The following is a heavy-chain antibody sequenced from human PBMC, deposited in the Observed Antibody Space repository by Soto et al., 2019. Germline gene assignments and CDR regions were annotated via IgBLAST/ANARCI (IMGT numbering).Heavy chain of an antibody. CDR2: MDYSGST. D-gene: IGHD5-12*01. V-gene: IGHV4-39*01. Sequence: SETLSLTCTVSGGSISASSYYWGWIRQPPGKGLEWIGSMDYSGSTYYNPSLKSRVTISVDTSKNQFSLKLSSLTAADTAVYFFSSGQWPRIIDCFAQRTPVTVSA. J-gene: IGHJ4*01. CDR3: SSGQWPRIIDC. CDR1: GGSISASSYY.